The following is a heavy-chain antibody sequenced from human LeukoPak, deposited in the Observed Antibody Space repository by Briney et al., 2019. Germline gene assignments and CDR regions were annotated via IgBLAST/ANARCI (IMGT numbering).Heavy chain of an antibody. CDR1: GGSITTYY. J-gene: IGHJ3*02. D-gene: IGHD5-18*01. V-gene: IGHV4-59*12. CDR3: AREKGYSYGDDAFDI. CDR2: ISYSGTT. Sequence: NPSETLSLTCTVSGGSITTYYWSWIRQPPGKGLEGIGYISYSGTTSYNPSLKSRVTISVDTSKNQFSLKLSSVTAADTAVYYCAREKGYSYGDDAFDIWGQGTMVTVSS.